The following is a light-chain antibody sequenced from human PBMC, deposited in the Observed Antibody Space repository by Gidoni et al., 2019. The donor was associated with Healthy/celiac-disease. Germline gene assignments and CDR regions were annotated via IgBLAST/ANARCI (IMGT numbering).Light chain of an antibody. CDR1: SSDVGGYNY. J-gene: IGLJ1*01. CDR2: DVS. V-gene: IGLV2-14*03. Sequence: QSALTQPASVSGSPGTSSDVGGYNYVSWYQQHPGKAPKLMIYDVSNRPSGVSNRFSGSKSGNTASLTISGLQAEDEADYYCSSYTSSSTSYVFGTGTKVTVL. CDR3: SSYTSSSTSYV.